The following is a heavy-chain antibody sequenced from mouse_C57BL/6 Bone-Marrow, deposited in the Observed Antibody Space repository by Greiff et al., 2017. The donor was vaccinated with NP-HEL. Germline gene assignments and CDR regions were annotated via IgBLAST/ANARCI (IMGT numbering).Heavy chain of an antibody. Sequence: DVQLVESGPGLVKPSQSLSLTCSVTGYSITSGYYWNWIRQFPGNKLEWMGYISYDGSNNYNPSLKNRISITRDTSKNQFFLKLNSVTTEDTATYYCARGGYGSTGHFDYWGQGTTLTVSS. V-gene: IGHV3-6*01. CDR1: GYSITSGYY. J-gene: IGHJ2*01. D-gene: IGHD1-1*01. CDR3: ARGGYGSTGHFDY. CDR2: ISYDGSN.